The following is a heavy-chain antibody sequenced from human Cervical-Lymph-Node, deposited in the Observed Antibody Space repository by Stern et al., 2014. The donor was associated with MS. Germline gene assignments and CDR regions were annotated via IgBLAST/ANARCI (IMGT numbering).Heavy chain of an antibody. CDR2: IKPPGREV. CDR1: GFTFSSYW. Sequence: EVQLAESGGGLVQPGGSLRLSCAASGFTFSSYWMSWVRQAPGQGLEWVSNIKPPGREVYYVDPAKGRFTTSRDTAKNSLYLQMNSLRAEDTAVYYCARASEAGFHSYGYYYDMDVWGQGTTVTVSS. J-gene: IGHJ6*02. V-gene: IGHV3-7*01. CDR3: ARASEAGFHSYGYYYDMDV. D-gene: IGHD4-17*01.